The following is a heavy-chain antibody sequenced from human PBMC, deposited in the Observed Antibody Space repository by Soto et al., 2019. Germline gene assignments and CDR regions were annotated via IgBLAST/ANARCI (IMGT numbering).Heavy chain of an antibody. CDR1: GFTFDDYA. D-gene: IGHD6-13*01. J-gene: IGHJ5*02. Sequence: EVQLVESGGGLVQPGRSLRLSCAASGFTFDDYAMHWVRQAPGKGLEWVSGISWNSGSIGYADSVKGRFTISRDNAKNSLYLQMNSLRAEGTALYYCAKDGSNSSSWSRRGWFDPWGQGTLVTVSS. CDR3: AKDGSNSSSWSRRGWFDP. CDR2: ISWNSGSI. V-gene: IGHV3-9*01.